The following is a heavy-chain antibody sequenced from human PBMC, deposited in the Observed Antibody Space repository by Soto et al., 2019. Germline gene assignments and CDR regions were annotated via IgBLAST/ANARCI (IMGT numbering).Heavy chain of an antibody. CDR1: GFTVSDNY. V-gene: IGHV3-53*01. Sequence: SLRLSCTVSGFTVSDNYMSWVRQAPGKGLEWVSVIYSGGSTYYADSVKGRCTISRDKSKNTVYLQMNSVSAEDTAVYYCAREGVSQYYYHGMDVWGQGTTVTVSS. D-gene: IGHD3-10*01. CDR2: IYSGGST. CDR3: AREGVSQYYYHGMDV. J-gene: IGHJ6*02.